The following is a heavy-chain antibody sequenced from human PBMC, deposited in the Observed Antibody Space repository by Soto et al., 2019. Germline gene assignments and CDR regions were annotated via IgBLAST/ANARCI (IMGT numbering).Heavy chain of an antibody. CDR2: INRDGSEK. CDR1: GFIFTNYW. CDR3: TSARSVGAPGGFIEY. Sequence: TGGSLRLSCAASGFIFTNYWMSWVRQAPGEGLEWLANINRDGSEKRYVDSVKGRFSISRDNAKNSLYLQMNSLSADDTGVYYCTSARSVGAPGGFIEYWGQGNLVPVSS. J-gene: IGHJ4*02. V-gene: IGHV3-7*03. D-gene: IGHD1-26*01.